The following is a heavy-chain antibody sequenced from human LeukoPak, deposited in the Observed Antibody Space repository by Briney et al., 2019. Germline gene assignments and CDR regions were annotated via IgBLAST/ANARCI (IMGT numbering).Heavy chain of an antibody. V-gene: IGHV4-34*01. Sequence: PSETLSLTCAVYGGSFSGYYWSWIRQPPGKGLEWIGEINHSGSTNYNPSLKSRVTISVDTSKNQFSLKLSSVTAADTAVYYCARVVAARADDAFDIWGQGTMVTVSS. J-gene: IGHJ3*02. CDR2: INHSGST. D-gene: IGHD6-6*01. CDR3: ARVVAARADDAFDI. CDR1: GGSFSGYY.